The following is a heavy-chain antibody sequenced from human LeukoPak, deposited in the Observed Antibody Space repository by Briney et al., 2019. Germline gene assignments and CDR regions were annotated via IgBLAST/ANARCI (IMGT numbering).Heavy chain of an antibody. CDR1: EFTFSSYA. J-gene: IGHJ4*02. V-gene: IGHV3-23*01. CDR3: AKIPPTYGSGTNFDY. CDR2: ISGSGGST. D-gene: IGHD3-10*01. Sequence: GSLRLSCAASEFTFSSYAMSWVRPAPGKGLEWVSVISGSGGSTYYADSVKGRFTISRDNSKNTLYLQMNSLRAEDTAVYYCAKIPPTYGSGTNFDYWGQGTLVTVSS.